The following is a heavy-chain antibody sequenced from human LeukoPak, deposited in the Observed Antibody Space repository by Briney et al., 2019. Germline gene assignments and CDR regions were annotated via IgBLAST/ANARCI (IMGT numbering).Heavy chain of an antibody. CDR3: ARITGSYYYYYMDV. CDR1: GYSIGSGDY. J-gene: IGHJ6*03. V-gene: IGHV4-38-2*01. Sequence: PSETLSLTCAVSGYSIGSGDYWGWIRQPPGRGLEWIGNIYHSGSTFYNPSLKSRVTISVHTSKNQFSLKLSSVTAADTAVYYCARITGSYYYYYMDVWGKGTTVTVSS. D-gene: IGHD3-10*01. CDR2: IYHSGST.